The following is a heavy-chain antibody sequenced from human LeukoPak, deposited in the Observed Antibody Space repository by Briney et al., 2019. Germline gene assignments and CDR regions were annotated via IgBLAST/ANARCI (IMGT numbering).Heavy chain of an antibody. V-gene: IGHV1-2*02. D-gene: IGHD3-10*01. Sequence: ASVKVSCKASGYTFTSYYVHWVRQAPGQGLEWMGWINPNSGGTNYAQKFQGRVTMTRDTSISTAYMELSRLRSDDTAVYYCARDPLLGYFDYWGQGTLVTVSS. CDR2: INPNSGGT. CDR1: GYTFTSYY. CDR3: ARDPLLGYFDY. J-gene: IGHJ4*02.